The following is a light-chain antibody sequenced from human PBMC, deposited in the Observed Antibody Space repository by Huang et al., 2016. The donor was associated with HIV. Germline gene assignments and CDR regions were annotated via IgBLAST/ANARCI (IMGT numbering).Light chain of an antibody. V-gene: IGKV1-39*01. J-gene: IGKJ2*01. Sequence: DIQMTQSLSSLAASVGDSVSITCRASQNILSALHWYQQKPGKAPKLLIYSASNLQSGVPPRFRGGGSGTEFTLTITSLQPEDFATYYCQQTYDTPATFGRGTKLEIK. CDR2: SAS. CDR3: QQTYDTPAT. CDR1: QNILSA.